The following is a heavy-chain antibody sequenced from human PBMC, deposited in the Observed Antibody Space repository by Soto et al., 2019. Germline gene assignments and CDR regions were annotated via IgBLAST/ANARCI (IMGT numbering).Heavy chain of an antibody. V-gene: IGHV4-30-4*01. CDR3: AREERKGIISWFDP. D-gene: IGHD2-21*01. Sequence: PSETLSLTCSVSGDSISSADYFWTWIRQSPGKGLEWIGYIYYTGITHLNPSLKSRLTMAVDTSKNEFSLKLTSVSAADTAVYFCAREERKGIISWFDPWGQGTPVTVSS. J-gene: IGHJ5*02. CDR2: IYYTGIT. CDR1: GDSISSADYF.